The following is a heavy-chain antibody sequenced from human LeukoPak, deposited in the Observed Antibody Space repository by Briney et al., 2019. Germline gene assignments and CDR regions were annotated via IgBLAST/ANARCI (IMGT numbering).Heavy chain of an antibody. Sequence: GGSLRLSCAASGFTFSSYAMSWVRQAPGKGLEWVSAISGSGGSTYYADSVKGRFTISRDNAKNSLYLQMNSLTAEDTALYYCATVGINYYYMDVWGKGTTVTISS. J-gene: IGHJ6*03. CDR3: ATVGINYYYMDV. D-gene: IGHD2-15*01. CDR2: ISGSGGST. V-gene: IGHV3-23*01. CDR1: GFTFSSYA.